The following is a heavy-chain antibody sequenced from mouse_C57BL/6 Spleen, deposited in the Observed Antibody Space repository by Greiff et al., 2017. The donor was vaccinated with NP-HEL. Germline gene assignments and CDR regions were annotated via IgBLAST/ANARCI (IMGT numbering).Heavy chain of an antibody. CDR3: ARDHYDYSFAY. J-gene: IGHJ3*01. CDR1: GFTFSSYA. CDR2: ISDGGSYT. D-gene: IGHD2-4*01. Sequence: DVQLVESGGGLVKPGGSLKLSCAASGFTFSSYAMSWVRQTPEKRLEWVATISDGGSYTYYPDNVKGRFTSSRDNAKNNLYLQMSHLKSEDTAMYYCARDHYDYSFAYWGQGTLVTVSA. V-gene: IGHV5-4*01.